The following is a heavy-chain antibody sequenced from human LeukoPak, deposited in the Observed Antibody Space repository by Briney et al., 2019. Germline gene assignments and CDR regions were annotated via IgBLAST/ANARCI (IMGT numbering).Heavy chain of an antibody. CDR2: IYYSGST. CDR1: GGSISSSSYY. D-gene: IGHD1-7*01. V-gene: IGHV4-30-4*08. J-gene: IGHJ4*02. Sequence: PSETLSLTCTASGGSISSSSYYWGWIRQPPGKGLEWIGYIYYSGSTYYNPSLESRVTISVDTSKNQFSLKLSSVTAADTAVYYCARDRDWNYFGGFDYWGQGTLVTVSS. CDR3: ARDRDWNYFGGFDY.